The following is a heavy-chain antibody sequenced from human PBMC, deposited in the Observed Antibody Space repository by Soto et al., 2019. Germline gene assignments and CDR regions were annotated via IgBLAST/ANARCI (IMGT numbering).Heavy chain of an antibody. D-gene: IGHD6-13*01. Sequence: QVQMVESGGGVVEPGRSLRLSCVASGFTFSHHGIHWVRQPPGKGLEWVAFIGADGSDKDYSDSAKGRITVSRDNSKNTVYLQMDSLRAEDTAVYKCARDGQQVVPWGLGAWGLGTTVTVSS. J-gene: IGHJ6*02. CDR3: ARDGQQVVPWGLGA. CDR2: IGADGSDK. V-gene: IGHV3-33*01. CDR1: GFTFSHHG.